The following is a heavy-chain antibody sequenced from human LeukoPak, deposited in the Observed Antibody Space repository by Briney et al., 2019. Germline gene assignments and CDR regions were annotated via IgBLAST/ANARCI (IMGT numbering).Heavy chain of an antibody. D-gene: IGHD2/OR15-2a*01. J-gene: IGHJ4*02. V-gene: IGHV3-23*01. Sequence: GGSLRLSCAASGFTFSSYAMTWVRQAPGKGLAWVSSISPSGSTTYYADSVKGRFTISRDNSKNTLYLQMNSLRAEDTAVYYCAKEGVYDSTLPLDYWGQGTLVTVSS. CDR3: AKEGVYDSTLPLDY. CDR2: ISPSGSTT. CDR1: GFTFSSYA.